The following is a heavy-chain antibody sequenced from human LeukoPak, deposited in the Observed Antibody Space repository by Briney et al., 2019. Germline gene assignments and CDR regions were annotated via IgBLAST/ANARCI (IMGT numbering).Heavy chain of an antibody. CDR3: ARDLPKYYYDRYFDY. CDR1: GGSFSGYY. D-gene: IGHD3-22*01. Sequence: SETLSLTCAVYGGSFSGYYWSWIRQPPGKGLEWIGEINHSGSTNYNPSLKSRVTISVDTSKNQFSLKLSSVTAAGTAVYYCARDLPKYYYDRYFDYWGQGTLVTVSS. V-gene: IGHV4-34*01. J-gene: IGHJ4*02. CDR2: INHSGST.